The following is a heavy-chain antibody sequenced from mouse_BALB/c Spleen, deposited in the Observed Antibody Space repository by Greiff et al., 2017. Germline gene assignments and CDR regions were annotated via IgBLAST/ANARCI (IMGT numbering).Heavy chain of an antibody. CDR1: GFNIKDTY. CDR2: IDPANGNT. D-gene: IGHD1-2*01. J-gene: IGHJ2*01. CDR3: ARATTALDY. Sequence: EVHLVESGAELVKPGASVKLSCTASGFNIKDTYMHWVKQRPEQGLEWIGRIDPANGNTKYDPKFQGKATITADTSSNTAYLQLSSLTSEDTAVYYCARATTALDYWGQGTTLTVSS. V-gene: IGHV14-3*02.